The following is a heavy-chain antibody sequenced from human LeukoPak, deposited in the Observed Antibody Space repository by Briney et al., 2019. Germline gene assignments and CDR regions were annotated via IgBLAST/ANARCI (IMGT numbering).Heavy chain of an antibody. V-gene: IGHV1-69*04. CDR3: AREGGEAYYYDSSGYYYYDY. D-gene: IGHD3-22*01. CDR2: IIPIFGIA. Sequence: ASVKVSCKASGGTFSSYAISWVRQAPGQGLEWMGRIIPIFGIANYAQKFQGRVTITADKSTSTAHMELSSLRSEDTAVYYCAREGGEAYYYDSSGYYYYDYWGQGTLVTVSS. CDR1: GGTFSSYA. J-gene: IGHJ4*02.